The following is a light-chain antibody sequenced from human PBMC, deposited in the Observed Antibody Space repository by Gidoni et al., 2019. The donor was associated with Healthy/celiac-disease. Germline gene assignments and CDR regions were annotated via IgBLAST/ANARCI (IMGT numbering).Light chain of an antibody. CDR2: DAS. Sequence: EIVWTQYPATLSLSPGERATLSCRASQSVSIYLSWYQQKPGQAPRLLIYDASTMATGIPARFSGSGSGTDFTLTISSLEPEAFAVYYCQQRSNWPLTFGGGTQVEIK. CDR1: QSVSIY. J-gene: IGKJ4*01. CDR3: QQRSNWPLT. V-gene: IGKV3-11*01.